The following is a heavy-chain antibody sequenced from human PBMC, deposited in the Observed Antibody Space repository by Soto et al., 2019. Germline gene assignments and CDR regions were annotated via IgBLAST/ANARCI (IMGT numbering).Heavy chain of an antibody. D-gene: IGHD3-10*01. V-gene: IGHV3-48*03. CDR2: ISNSGGTV. J-gene: IGHJ4*02. Sequence: GGSLRLSCAASGFTFRNYEMNWVRQAPGKGLEWVSYISNSGGTVYYADSVEGRITISRDNAKNSLYLQMNSLRVEDTAVYYCVGTVEGLGGLDQWGQGTLVTVSS. CDR1: GFTFRNYE. CDR3: VGTVEGLGGLDQ.